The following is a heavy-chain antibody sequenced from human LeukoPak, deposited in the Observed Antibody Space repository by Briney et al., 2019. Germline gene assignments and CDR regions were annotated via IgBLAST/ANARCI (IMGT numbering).Heavy chain of an antibody. J-gene: IGHJ4*02. CDR3: AKDRDSSSWDHYFDY. Sequence: GGSLRLSCAASGFPFTSKPMSWVRQAPGKGRKWAPAISGSGGSTYYADSVKGRFTISRDNSKNTLYLQMNNLRAEDTAVYYCAKDRDSSSWDHYFDYWGQGTLVTVSS. CDR1: GFPFTSKP. CDR2: ISGSGGST. V-gene: IGHV3-23*01. D-gene: IGHD6-13*01.